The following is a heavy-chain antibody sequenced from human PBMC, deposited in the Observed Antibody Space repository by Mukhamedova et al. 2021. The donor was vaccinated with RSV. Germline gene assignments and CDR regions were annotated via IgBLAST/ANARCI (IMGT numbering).Heavy chain of an antibody. CDR3: AKSRPVGWRPLEY. J-gene: IGHJ4*02. D-gene: IGHD1-26*01. Sequence: GFTFSNYAMAWVRQAPGKGLEWVSGISNGGSAYYGDSVKGRFTTSRDNSKNTLFLQMNSLTGEDTAVYYCAKSRPVGWRPLEYWGQ. CDR1: GFTFSNYA. CDR2: ISNGGSA. V-gene: IGHV3-23*01.